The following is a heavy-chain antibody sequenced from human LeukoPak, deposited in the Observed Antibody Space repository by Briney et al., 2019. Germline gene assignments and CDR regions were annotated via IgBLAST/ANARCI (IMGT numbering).Heavy chain of an antibody. CDR1: GYTFTRYY. CDR3: ARVRDRMKGYNFDH. Sequence: ASVKVSCKASGYTFTRYYMLWVRQAPGQGLEWRGWINPSSSVTRYAPKFQGRVTTTRDTSISTAYMELRRLRSDDTAVYYCARVRDRMKGYNFDHWGQGTLVTVSS. D-gene: IGHD5-18*01. J-gene: IGHJ4*02. V-gene: IGHV1-2*02. CDR2: INPSSSVT.